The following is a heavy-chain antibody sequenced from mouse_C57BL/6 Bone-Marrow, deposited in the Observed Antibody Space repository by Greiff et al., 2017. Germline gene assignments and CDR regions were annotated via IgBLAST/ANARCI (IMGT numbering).Heavy chain of an antibody. CDR3: ATRWYPVVDY. CDR2: IYPRSGNT. CDR1: GYTFTSYG. Sequence: QVQLQQSGAELARPGASVKLSCNASGYTFTSYGISWVKQRTGQGLEWIGEIYPRSGNTYYNEKFKGKATLTADNSSSTAYIELRSLTAEDSAVYFCATRWYPVVDYWGQGTSVTVSS. V-gene: IGHV1-81*01. J-gene: IGHJ4*01. D-gene: IGHD2-1*01.